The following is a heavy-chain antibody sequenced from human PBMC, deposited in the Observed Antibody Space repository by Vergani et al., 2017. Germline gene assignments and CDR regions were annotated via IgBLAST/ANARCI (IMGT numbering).Heavy chain of an antibody. CDR1: GFTFIMHA. V-gene: IGHV3-23*01. J-gene: IGHJ3*02. CDR3: AKVGRSEVAGTFGAFDI. D-gene: IGHD6-19*01. Sequence: EVQLLESGGDLVQPGGSLRLSCAASGFTFIMHAMSWVRQAPGKGLEWVSTLSASDRRTHYADSVKGRFSISRDNSKNTLFLHMISLRPEDTAVYYCAKVGRSEVAGTFGAFDIWGQGTTVTVSS. CDR2: LSASDRRT.